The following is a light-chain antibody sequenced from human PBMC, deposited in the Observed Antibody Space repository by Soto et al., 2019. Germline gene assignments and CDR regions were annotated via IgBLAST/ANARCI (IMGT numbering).Light chain of an antibody. V-gene: IGLV6-57*01. CDR3: QSYDAPIQV. CDR2: EDN. Sequence: NFMLTQPHSVSESPGKTVIISCTRSSGSIASNYVQWYQQRPGSSPTTVIYEDNQRPSGVPDRFSGSIDSSSNSASLTISDGEPEDGADYFCQSYDAPIQVLGGGTKRPVL. J-gene: IGLJ2*01. CDR1: SGSIASNY.